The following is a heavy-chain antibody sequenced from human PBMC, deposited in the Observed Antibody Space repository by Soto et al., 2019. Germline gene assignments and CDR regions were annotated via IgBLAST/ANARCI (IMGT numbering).Heavy chain of an antibody. V-gene: IGHV1-18*01. J-gene: IGHJ5*02. CDR2: ISDFEADA. CDR3: VRDYDIWGEDCFDP. Sequence: QVQLVQSGTDVKKPGASVKVSCKASGYTYSNYGISWVRQAPGQGLEWMGWISDFEADANYGQKFQGRVTMTIDTSTNTAYMALGRLTSDDTAVDYCVRDYDIWGEDCFDPWGQGTLVIVSS. CDR1: GYTYSNYG. D-gene: IGHD3-9*01.